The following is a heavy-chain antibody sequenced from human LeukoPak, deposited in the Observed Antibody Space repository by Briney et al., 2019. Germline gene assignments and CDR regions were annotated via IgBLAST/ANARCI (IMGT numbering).Heavy chain of an antibody. J-gene: IGHJ4*02. D-gene: IGHD3-3*01. CDR3: ARDLRFLEWLSESMPIDY. CDR1: GFTFSRYN. V-gene: IGHV3-21*01. CDR2: ITISSDK. Sequence: GGSLRLSCAASGFTFSRYNMTWVRQTPGKGLEWVSSITISSDKYYTDSVKGRFTISRDNAKNSLYLQMSSLKAEDTAVYYCARDLRFLEWLSESMPIDYWGQGTLVTVSS.